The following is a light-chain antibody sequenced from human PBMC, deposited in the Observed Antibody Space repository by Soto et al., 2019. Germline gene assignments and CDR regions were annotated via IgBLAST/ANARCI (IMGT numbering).Light chain of an antibody. CDR1: SSDVGAYNY. CDR3: VSYTVTSARV. CDR2: DVS. J-gene: IGLJ3*02. Sequence: QSALTQPASVSGSPGQSITISCTGSSSDVGAYNYVSWYQHHPGKAPKLMIYDVSNRPSGVSDRFSGSKSGNTASLTISGLQAEDEADYYCVSYTVTSARVFGGGTKVTVL. V-gene: IGLV2-14*03.